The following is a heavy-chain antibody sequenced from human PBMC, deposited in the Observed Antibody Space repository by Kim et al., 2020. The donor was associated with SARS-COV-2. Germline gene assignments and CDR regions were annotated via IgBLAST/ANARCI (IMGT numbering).Heavy chain of an antibody. D-gene: IGHD1-26*01. CDR1: GYSFTNYW. CDR3: ARQVVGATIGRRTYYFDY. J-gene: IGHJ4*02. CDR2: IYPGDSDT. Sequence: GESLKISCKGSGYSFTNYWIGWVRQMPGKGLEWMGIIYPGDSDTRYSPSFQGQVTISADKSINTAYLQWSSLKASDTAMYYCARQVVGATIGRRTYYFDYWGQGTLVTVSS. V-gene: IGHV5-51*01.